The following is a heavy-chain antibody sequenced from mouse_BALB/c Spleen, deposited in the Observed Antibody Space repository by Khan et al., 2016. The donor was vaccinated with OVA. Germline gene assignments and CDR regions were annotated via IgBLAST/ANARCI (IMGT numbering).Heavy chain of an antibody. CDR3: ARFATATRNFYAVDF. CDR1: GFSLNNYG. D-gene: IGHD1-2*01. V-gene: IGHV2-3*01. Sequence: VELVESGPGLVAPSQSLSITCTVSGFSLNNYGINWIRQPPGKGLEWLGVIWGDGSTNYHSVLKSRLSISKDYSKSQVFFKLNSLQTDDTATYYCARFATATRNFYAVDFWGQGTSVTVSS. CDR2: IWGDGST. J-gene: IGHJ4*01.